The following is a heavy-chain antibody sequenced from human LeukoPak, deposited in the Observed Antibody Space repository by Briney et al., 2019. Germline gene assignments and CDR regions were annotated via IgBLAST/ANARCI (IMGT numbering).Heavy chain of an antibody. Sequence: PGGSLRPSCAVSGFTFSSYWMSWVRQAPGKGLEWVANINQDGSEKYYVDSVKGRFTISRDNAKNSLYLQMNSLRAEDTAVYYCARTGYSSSWSYYYYYMDVWGKGTTVTVSS. CDR3: ARTGYSSSWSYYYYYMDV. J-gene: IGHJ6*03. D-gene: IGHD6-13*01. V-gene: IGHV3-7*01. CDR2: INQDGSEK. CDR1: GFTFSSYW.